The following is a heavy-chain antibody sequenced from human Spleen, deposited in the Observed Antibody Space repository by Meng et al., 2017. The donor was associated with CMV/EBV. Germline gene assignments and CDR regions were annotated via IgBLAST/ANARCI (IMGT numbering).Heavy chain of an antibody. CDR3: ARSRAQGSGSSSY. V-gene: IGHV1-46*01. CDR2: INHSGGST. Sequence: KESGSKLTSCYLHRRRQAPGQGLEWMGDINHSGGSTTYARRFQGRVTMTRDTSTNTVYMELSSLRLEDTAVYYCARSRAQGSGSSSYWGQGTLVTVSS. D-gene: IGHD3-10*01. J-gene: IGHJ4*02. CDR1: GSKLTSCY.